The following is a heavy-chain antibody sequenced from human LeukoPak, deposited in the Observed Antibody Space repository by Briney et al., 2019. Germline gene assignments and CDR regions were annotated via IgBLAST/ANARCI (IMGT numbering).Heavy chain of an antibody. J-gene: IGHJ4*02. CDR1: GYSFTSYW. D-gene: IGHD3-9*01. V-gene: IGHV5-51*01. CDR3: ARHPLYDILTGSFDY. CDR2: IYPGDSDT. Sequence: PGESLKISCKGSGYSFTSYWIGWVRQMPGKGLEWMGIIYPGDSDTRYSPSFQGQVTTSADKSISTAYLQWSSLKASDTAMYYCARHPLYDILTGSFDYWGQGTLVTVSS.